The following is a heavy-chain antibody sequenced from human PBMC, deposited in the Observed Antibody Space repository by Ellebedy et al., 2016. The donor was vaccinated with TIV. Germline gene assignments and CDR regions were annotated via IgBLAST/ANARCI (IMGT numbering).Heavy chain of an antibody. CDR3: ARELAAAGTWYYGMDV. Sequence: ASVKVSXXASGYTFTGYYMHWVRQAPGQGLEWMGWINPNSGGTNYAQKFQGRVTMTRDTSISTAYMELSRLRSDDTAVYYCARELAAAGTWYYGMDVWGQGTTVTVSS. V-gene: IGHV1-2*02. D-gene: IGHD6-13*01. CDR2: INPNSGGT. CDR1: GYTFTGYY. J-gene: IGHJ6*02.